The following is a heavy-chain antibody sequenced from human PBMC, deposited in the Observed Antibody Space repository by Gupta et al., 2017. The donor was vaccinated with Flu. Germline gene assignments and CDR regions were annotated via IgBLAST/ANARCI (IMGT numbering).Heavy chain of an antibody. Sequence: QVQLVESGGGVVQPGKSLRLSCAASGFTFSSYGLHWVRQAPGKALEWVSIISYDGNNKYYGDSVKGRFTISRDNSKSTVYLQMDTVRPEDTAVYFCAKDSHSDDSGGYRHLDSWGQGTLVTVSS. CDR3: AKDSHSDDSGGYRHLDS. CDR2: ISYDGNNK. D-gene: IGHD3-22*01. V-gene: IGHV3-30*18. CDR1: GFTFSSYG. J-gene: IGHJ4*02.